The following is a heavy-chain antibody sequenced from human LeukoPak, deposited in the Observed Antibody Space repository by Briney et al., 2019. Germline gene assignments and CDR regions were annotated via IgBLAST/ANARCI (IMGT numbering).Heavy chain of an antibody. CDR2: ISGSGGST. Sequence: ASVKVSCKASGGTFSSYAMSWVRQAPGKGLEWVSAISGSGGSTYYADSVKGRFTISRDNSKNTLYLQMNSLRAEDTAVYYCAKAPPYKKYFDYWGQGTLVTVSS. CDR1: GGTFSSYA. CDR3: AKAPPYKKYFDY. J-gene: IGHJ4*02. D-gene: IGHD1-1*01. V-gene: IGHV3-23*01.